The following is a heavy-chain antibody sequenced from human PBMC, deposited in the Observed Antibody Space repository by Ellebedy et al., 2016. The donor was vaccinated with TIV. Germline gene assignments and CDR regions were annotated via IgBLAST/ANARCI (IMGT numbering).Heavy chain of an antibody. V-gene: IGHV1-3*04. CDR3: ARDGDYVWGSYRPDNWFDP. J-gene: IGHJ5*02. CDR1: GYTFTTYA. CDR2: INTANGNT. Sequence: ASVKVSCKASGYTFTTYAMHWVRQAPGQRLEWMGWINTANGNTKLSQKLQGRVTMTTDTSTSTAYMELRSLRSDDTAVYYCARDGDYVWGSYRPDNWFDPWGQGTLVTVSS. D-gene: IGHD3-16*02.